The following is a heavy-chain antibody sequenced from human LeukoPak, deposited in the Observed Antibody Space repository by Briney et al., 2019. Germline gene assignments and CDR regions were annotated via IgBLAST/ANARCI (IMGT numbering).Heavy chain of an antibody. V-gene: IGHV3-48*04. Sequence: GGSLRLSCAASGFTFSTYGMNWVRQAPGKGLEWISYSSSSSSTIFYADSVKGRFTISRDNAKNSLYLQMNSLRVEDTALYYCARVRSVGGNPHAFNIWGQGTMVTVSS. J-gene: IGHJ3*02. CDR3: ARVRSVGGNPHAFNI. D-gene: IGHD4-23*01. CDR1: GFTFSTYG. CDR2: SSSSSSTI.